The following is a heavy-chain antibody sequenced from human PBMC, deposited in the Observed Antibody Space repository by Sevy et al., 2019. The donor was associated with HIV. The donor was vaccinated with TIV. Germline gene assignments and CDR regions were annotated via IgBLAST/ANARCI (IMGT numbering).Heavy chain of an antibody. V-gene: IGHV5-51*01. J-gene: IGHJ6*02. D-gene: IGHD6-13*01. CDR2: IYPGDSDT. Sequence: GEPLKISCKGSGYIFSDYWIGWVRQMPGKALEWMGIIYPGDSDTRYSPSSQGQVTISADKSISTAYLQWSSLKASDTAMYYCARATAGTAPHFSYYTMDVWGQGTTVTVSS. CDR3: ARATAGTAPHFSYYTMDV. CDR1: GYIFSDYW.